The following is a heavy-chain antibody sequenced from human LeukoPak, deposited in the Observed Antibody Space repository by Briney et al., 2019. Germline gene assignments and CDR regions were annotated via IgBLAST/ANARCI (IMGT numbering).Heavy chain of an antibody. D-gene: IGHD3-3*01. CDR2: IKQDGSEK. Sequence: GGSLRLSCAASGFTFSTYWMSWVRQAPGKGLEWVANIKQDGSEKYYVDSVKGRFTISRDNAKNSLYLQMNSLRAEDTAVYYCAKDDEPNDFWSGYSPNWGQGTLVTVSS. V-gene: IGHV3-7*03. CDR1: GFTFSTYW. CDR3: AKDDEPNDFWSGYSPN. J-gene: IGHJ4*02.